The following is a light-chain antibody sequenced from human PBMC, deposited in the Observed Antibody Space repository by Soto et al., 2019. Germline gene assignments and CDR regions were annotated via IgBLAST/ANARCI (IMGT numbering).Light chain of an antibody. CDR2: LNSDGSH. J-gene: IGLJ3*02. Sequence: QLVLTQSPSASASLGASVKLTCALSSGHSSYAIAWHQQQPEKGPRDLMKLNSDGSHTRGDGIPDRFSGSSSGAERYLTISSLQSEDEADYYCQTWGTGILVFGGGTKLTVL. V-gene: IGLV4-69*01. CDR3: QTWGTGILV. CDR1: SGHSSYA.